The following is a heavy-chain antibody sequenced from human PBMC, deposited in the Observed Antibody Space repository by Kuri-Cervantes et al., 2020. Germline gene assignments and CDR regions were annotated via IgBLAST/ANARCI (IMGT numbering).Heavy chain of an antibody. CDR2: IYYSGST. J-gene: IGHJ4*02. Sequence: SETLSLTCTVSGGSISSGDYYWSWIRQPPGKGLEWIGYIYYSGSTYYNPSLKSRVTISVDTSKNQFSLKLSSVTAADTAAYYCARVYGDYAHDYWGQGTLVTVSS. CDR3: ARVYGDYAHDY. V-gene: IGHV4-30-4*01. D-gene: IGHD4-17*01. CDR1: GGSISSGDYY.